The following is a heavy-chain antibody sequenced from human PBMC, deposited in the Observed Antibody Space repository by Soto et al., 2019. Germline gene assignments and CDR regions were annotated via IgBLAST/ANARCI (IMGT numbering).Heavy chain of an antibody. CDR1: GYTFTSYS. J-gene: IGHJ4*02. CDR2: ISAYNGNT. CDR3: AREKLYYYDSSGPPGTAGY. V-gene: IGHV1-18*01. Sequence: SVKVSCKASGYTFTSYSISWVRQAPGQGLEWMGWISAYNGNTNYAQKLQGRVTMTTDTSTSTAYMEWRSLRSDDTAVYYCAREKLYYYDSSGPPGTAGYWGQATPLNVSS. D-gene: IGHD3-22*01.